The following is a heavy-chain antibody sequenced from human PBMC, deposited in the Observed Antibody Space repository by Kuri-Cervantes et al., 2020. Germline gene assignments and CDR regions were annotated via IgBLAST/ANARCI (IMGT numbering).Heavy chain of an antibody. CDR1: GNSIDNYY. Sequence: SETLSLTCEVSGNSIDNYYWSWIRQAPGRRPEWIGYIYHTGHTKYNPSLQTRVTLTIDRSKNQFSMKLLSVTAADAAIYYCTRGGGVIGYSTRWYYFDYWGQGTMVTVSS. CDR2: IYHTGHT. V-gene: IGHV4-59*01. CDR3: TRGGGVIGYSTRWYYFDY. D-gene: IGHD2-2*01. J-gene: IGHJ4*03.